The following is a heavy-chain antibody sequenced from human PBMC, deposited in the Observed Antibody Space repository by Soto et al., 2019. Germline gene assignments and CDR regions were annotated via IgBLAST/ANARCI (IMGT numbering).Heavy chain of an antibody. CDR2: INPNSGGT. CDR1: GYTFTGYY. Sequence: ASVKVSCKASGYTFTGYYIHWVRQAPGQGLEWMGWINPNSGGTNYAQKFQGWVTMTRDTSISTAYMELSRLRSDDTAVYYCGRDEGLERPYYFGLDVWGQGTTVTVSS. J-gene: IGHJ6*02. V-gene: IGHV1-2*04. D-gene: IGHD1-1*01. CDR3: GRDEGLERPYYFGLDV.